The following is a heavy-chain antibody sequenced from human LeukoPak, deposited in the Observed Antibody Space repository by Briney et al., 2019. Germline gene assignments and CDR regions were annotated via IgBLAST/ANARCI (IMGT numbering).Heavy chain of an antibody. D-gene: IGHD1-20*01. CDR1: GFTFSSYS. CDR3: AGGGVTGTTNFDY. CDR2: IYYSGST. J-gene: IGHJ4*02. Sequence: GSLRLSCAASGFTFSSYSMNWIRQPPGKGLEWIGSIYYSGSTYYNPSLKSRVTISVDTSKNQFSLKLSSVTAADTAVYYCAGGGVTGTTNFDYWGQGTLVTVSS. V-gene: IGHV4-39*07.